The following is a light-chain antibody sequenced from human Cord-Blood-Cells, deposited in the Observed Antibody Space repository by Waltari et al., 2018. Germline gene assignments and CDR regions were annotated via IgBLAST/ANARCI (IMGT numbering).Light chain of an antibody. Sequence: DIQMTPSPSTLSASVGDRVTITCRASQSISSWLAWYQQKPGKAPKLLIYDASSLESGLPSRFSGSGSGTEFTLTIISLQPDDFATYYCQQYNSYSGTFGQGTKVEIK. V-gene: IGKV1-5*01. CDR1: QSISSW. J-gene: IGKJ1*01. CDR2: DAS. CDR3: QQYNSYSGT.